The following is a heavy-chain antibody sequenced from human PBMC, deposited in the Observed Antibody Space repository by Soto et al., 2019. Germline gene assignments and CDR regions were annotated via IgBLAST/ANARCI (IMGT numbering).Heavy chain of an antibody. CDR3: ARGGGLYDFWSGYPNWPPYGMDV. CDR2: IYYSGST. V-gene: IGHV4-59*01. CDR1: GGSISRYY. J-gene: IGHJ6*02. D-gene: IGHD3-3*01. Sequence: LSETLSRTCTVSGGSISRYYWSWIRQPAGKGLEWIGYIYYSGSTNYNPSLKSRVTISVDTSKNQFSLKLSSVTAADTAVYYCARGGGLYDFWSGYPNWPPYGMDVWGQGTTVTVSS.